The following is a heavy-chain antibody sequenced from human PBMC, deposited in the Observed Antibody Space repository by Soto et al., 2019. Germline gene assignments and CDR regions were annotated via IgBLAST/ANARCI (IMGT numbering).Heavy chain of an antibody. D-gene: IGHD3-10*01. V-gene: IGHV3-53*01. CDR1: GFTVSSKY. J-gene: IGHJ4*02. Sequence: GGSLRLSCAVSGFTVSSKYINWVRQAPGKGLEWVSVMYSGGTTYYADSMKGRFTISRDDSKNTVSLQMYSLRPEDTAMYYCVATQYGSVDYWGQGTLVTVSS. CDR3: VATQYGSVDY. CDR2: MYSGGTT.